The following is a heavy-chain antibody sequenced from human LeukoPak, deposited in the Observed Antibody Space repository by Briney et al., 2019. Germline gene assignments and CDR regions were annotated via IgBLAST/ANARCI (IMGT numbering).Heavy chain of an antibody. CDR2: INHSGST. CDR1: GGSFSGYY. Sequence: SETLSLTCAVYGGSFSGYYWSWIRQPPGKGLEWIGEINHSGSTNYNPSLKSRVTISVDTSKNQFSLKLSSVTAADTAVYYCASLSRVSSGAGKGYWGQGTLVTVSS. J-gene: IGHJ4*02. V-gene: IGHV4-34*01. D-gene: IGHD6-19*01. CDR3: ASLSRVSSGAGKGY.